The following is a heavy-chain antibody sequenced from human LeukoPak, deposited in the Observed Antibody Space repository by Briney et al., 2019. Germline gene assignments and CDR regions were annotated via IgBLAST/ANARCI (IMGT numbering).Heavy chain of an antibody. V-gene: IGHV4-39*01. CDR3: ARRESGSYYIDY. J-gene: IGHJ4*02. D-gene: IGHD1-26*01. CDR2: IYYSGST. CDR1: GGSISSSSYY. Sequence: SETLSLTCTVSGGSISSSSYYWGWIRQPPGKGLEWIGSIYYSGSTYYNPSLKSRVTLSVDTSKNQFSLKLSSVTAADTAVYYCARRESGSYYIDYWGQGTLVTVSS.